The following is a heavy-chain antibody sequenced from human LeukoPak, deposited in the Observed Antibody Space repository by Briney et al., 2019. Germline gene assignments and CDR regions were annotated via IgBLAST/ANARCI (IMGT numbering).Heavy chain of an antibody. Sequence: GGSLRLSCAASGFTVSSNYMSWVRQAPGKGLEWVSVIYSGGSTYYADSVKGRFTISRDNSKNTLYLQMNILRAEDTAVYYCARNSWDYYGSGSFDYWGQGTLVTVSS. CDR1: GFTVSSNY. CDR2: IYSGGST. J-gene: IGHJ4*02. D-gene: IGHD3-10*01. CDR3: ARNSWDYYGSGSFDY. V-gene: IGHV3-66*02.